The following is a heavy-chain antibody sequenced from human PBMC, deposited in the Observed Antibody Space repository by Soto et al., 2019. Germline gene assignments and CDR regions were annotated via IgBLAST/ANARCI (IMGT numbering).Heavy chain of an antibody. J-gene: IGHJ5*02. CDR3: AREFAGHDYTANCVDP. Sequence: QVQLVQSGAEVKKPGASVKVSCKASGYTFTGYYMHWVRQAPGQGLEWMGWINPNSGGTNYAQKFQGWVTMTRDTSISTAYMELCRLRSDDTAVYYCAREFAGHDYTANCVDPWGQGPLVTVSS. V-gene: IGHV1-2*04. D-gene: IGHD4-4*01. CDR1: GYTFTGYY. CDR2: INPNSGGT.